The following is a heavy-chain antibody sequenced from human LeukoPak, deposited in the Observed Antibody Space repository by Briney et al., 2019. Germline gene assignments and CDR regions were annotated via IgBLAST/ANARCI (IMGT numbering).Heavy chain of an antibody. V-gene: IGHV3-21*01. CDR2: ISPTSTYI. Sequence: GGSLRLSCAASGFIFSDYSMNWVRQAPGKGLEWVSSISPTSTYIDYADSVKGRFTISRDNAKNSLYLQMNSLRAEDTAVYYCAELGITMIGGVWGKGTTVTISS. D-gene: IGHD3-10*02. CDR3: AELGITMIGGV. J-gene: IGHJ6*04. CDR1: GFIFSDYS.